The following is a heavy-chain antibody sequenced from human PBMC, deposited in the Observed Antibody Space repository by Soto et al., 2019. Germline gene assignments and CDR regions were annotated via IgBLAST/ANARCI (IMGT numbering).Heavy chain of an antibody. V-gene: IGHV4-4*02. CDR3: ARVPGVVVSADDAFDI. CDR2: IYHRGSA. J-gene: IGHJ3*02. CDR1: GGSVSSSNW. D-gene: IGHD2-21*02. Sequence: QVQLQESGPGLVKPSGTLSLTCAVSGGSVSSSNWWSWVRQFPGKGLEWMGEIYHRGSADYNPTLKTRATKSLAKSTNQCALRLSSVTAADTAVYYCARVPGVVVSADDAFDIWGPGTRVIVSS.